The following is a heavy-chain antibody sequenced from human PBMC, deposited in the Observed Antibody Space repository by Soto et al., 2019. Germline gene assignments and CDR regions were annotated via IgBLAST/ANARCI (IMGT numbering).Heavy chain of an antibody. J-gene: IGHJ4*02. CDR3: AREESGGGIQLWSPIFDY. CDR1: GFTFSSYW. Sequence: GGSLRLSCAASGFTFSSYWMSWVRQAPGKGLEWVANIKQDGSEKYYVDSVKGRFTISRDNAKNSLYLQMNSLRAEDTAVYYCAREESGGGIQLWSPIFDYWGQGTLVTVSS. CDR2: IKQDGSEK. D-gene: IGHD5-18*01. V-gene: IGHV3-7*01.